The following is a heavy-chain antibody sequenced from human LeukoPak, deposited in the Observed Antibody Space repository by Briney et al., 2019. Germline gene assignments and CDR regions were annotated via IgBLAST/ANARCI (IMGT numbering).Heavy chain of an antibody. V-gene: IGHV1-2*02. CDR1: GYTFTGYY. CDR3: ARDLSTRGDEDRFDY. CDR2: IIPSSGGT. J-gene: IGHJ4*02. Sequence: ASVKVSCKASGYTFTGYYVHWVRQAPGQGPEWMGWIIPSSGGTNYAKRFQGRVTMTRDTSISTAYMELSRPRSDDTAVYYCARDLSTRGDEDRFDYWGQGTLVTVSS. D-gene: IGHD2-2*01.